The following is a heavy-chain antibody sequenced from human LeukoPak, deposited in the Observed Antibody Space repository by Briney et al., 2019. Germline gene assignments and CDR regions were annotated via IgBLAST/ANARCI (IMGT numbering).Heavy chain of an antibody. Sequence: SQTLSLTCAVSGGSISSGGYSWSRIRQPPGKGLEWIGYIYHSGSTYYNPSLKSRVTISADRSKNQFSLKLSSVTAADTAVYYCARYRKAPYYYDSSGENWFDPWGQGTLVTVSS. D-gene: IGHD3-22*01. V-gene: IGHV4-30-2*01. CDR3: ARYRKAPYYYDSSGENWFDP. CDR2: IYHSGST. J-gene: IGHJ5*02. CDR1: GGSISSGGYS.